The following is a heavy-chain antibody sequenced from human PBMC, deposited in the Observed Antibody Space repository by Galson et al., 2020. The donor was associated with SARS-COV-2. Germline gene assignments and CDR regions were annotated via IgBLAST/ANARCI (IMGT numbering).Heavy chain of an antibody. J-gene: IGHJ6*02. CDR3: ARVFRTVNVGRTVTIRNYGMDV. Sequence: GGSLRLSCAASGFTFSSYSMNWVRQAPGKGLEWVSYISSSSSTIYYADSVKGRFTISRDNAKNSLYLQMNSLRAEDTAVYYCARVFRTVNVGRTVTIRNYGMDVWGQGTTVTVSS. D-gene: IGHD4-17*01. V-gene: IGHV3-48*04. CDR2: ISSSSSTI. CDR1: GFTFSSYS.